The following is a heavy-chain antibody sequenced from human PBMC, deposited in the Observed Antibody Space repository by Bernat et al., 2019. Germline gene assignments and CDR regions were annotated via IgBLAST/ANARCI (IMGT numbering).Heavy chain of an antibody. D-gene: IGHD5-12*01. CDR3: AKSQSGYEKGGLDY. V-gene: IGHV3-23*01. J-gene: IGHJ4*02. CDR1: GFTFSSYA. Sequence: EVQLLESGGGLVQPGGSLRLSCAASGFTFSSYAMSWVRQAPGKGLEWVSATSGSGGSTYYADSVKGRFTISRDNSKNTLYLKMNSLRAEDTAVYYCAKSQSGYEKGGLDYWGQGTLVTVSS. CDR2: TSGSGGST.